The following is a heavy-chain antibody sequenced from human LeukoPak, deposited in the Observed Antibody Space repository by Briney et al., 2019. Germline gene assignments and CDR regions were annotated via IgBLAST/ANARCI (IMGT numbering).Heavy chain of an antibody. CDR1: GYTFTGYY. CDR2: IIPIFGTA. D-gene: IGHD3-22*01. V-gene: IGHV1-69*13. CDR3: ARVPYDSSGYYAPGAFDI. Sequence: SVKVSCKASGYTFTGYYMHWVRQAPGQGLEWMGWIIPIFGTANYAQKFQGRVTITADESTSTAYMELSSLRSEDTAVYYCARVPYDSSGYYAPGAFDIWGQGTMVTVSS. J-gene: IGHJ3*02.